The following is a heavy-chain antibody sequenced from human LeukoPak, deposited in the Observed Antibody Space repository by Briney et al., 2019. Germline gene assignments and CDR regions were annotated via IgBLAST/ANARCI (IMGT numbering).Heavy chain of an antibody. CDR1: GGSFTDYY. J-gene: IGHJ6*02. CDR3: ARGPVRDDGLTGISYYFGLDV. V-gene: IGHV4-34*01. D-gene: IGHD2-21*02. CDR2: IHHRAGA. Sequence: SETLSLTCAVYGGSFTDYYWSWIRHLPGKVLEWIGEIHHRAGANYNPSLWGRVTISADTSKNQFSLHLTSVTAADTATFYCARGPVRDDGLTGISYYFGLDVWGHGTTVTVFS.